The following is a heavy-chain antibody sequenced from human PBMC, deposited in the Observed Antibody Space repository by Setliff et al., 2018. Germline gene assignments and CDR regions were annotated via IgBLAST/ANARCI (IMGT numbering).Heavy chain of an antibody. Sequence: ASVKVSCKASGYTFTGYYMHGARQAPGQGLEWVGWINPNSGGTNYAQKFQGRVTMTRDTSISTAYMELSRLRSDDTAVYYCARTGHCGGDCYGFDYWGQGTLVTVSS. CDR1: GYTFTGYY. V-gene: IGHV1-2*02. CDR3: ARTGHCGGDCYGFDY. CDR2: INPNSGGT. D-gene: IGHD2-21*02. J-gene: IGHJ4*02.